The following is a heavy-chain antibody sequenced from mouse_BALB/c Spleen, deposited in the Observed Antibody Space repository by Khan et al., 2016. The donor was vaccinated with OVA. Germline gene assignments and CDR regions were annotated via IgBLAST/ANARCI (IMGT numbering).Heavy chain of an antibody. CDR1: GYTFTSYW. D-gene: IGHD2-2*01. V-gene: IGHV1-61*01. J-gene: IGHJ3*01. Sequence: QIQLVQSGAELVRPGASVKLSCKASGYTFTSYWMNWVKQRPGHGLEWIGRIDPSDSETHYNQMFKDKATLTVDKSSSTAYMQLSSLTSEDSAVYYCARWEKYGYDPSWFAYWGQGTLVTVSA. CDR2: IDPSDSET. CDR3: ARWEKYGYDPSWFAY.